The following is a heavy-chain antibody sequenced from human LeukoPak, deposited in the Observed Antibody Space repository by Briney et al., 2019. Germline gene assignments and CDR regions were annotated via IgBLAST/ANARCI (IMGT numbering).Heavy chain of an antibody. V-gene: IGHV3-30*03. CDR1: GFTFSSYG. Sequence: PGGSLRLSCAASGFTFSSYGMHWVRQAPGKGLEWVAVISYDGSNKYYADSVKGRFTISRDNSKNTLYLQMNSLRAEDTAVYYCARGYSSSWYGHFDYWGQGTLVTVSS. J-gene: IGHJ4*02. CDR2: ISYDGSNK. CDR3: ARGYSSSWYGHFDY. D-gene: IGHD6-13*01.